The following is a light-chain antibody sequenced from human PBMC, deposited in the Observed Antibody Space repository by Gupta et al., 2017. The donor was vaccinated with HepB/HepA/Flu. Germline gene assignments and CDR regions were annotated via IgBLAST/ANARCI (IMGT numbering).Light chain of an antibody. CDR3: QQYDRYSRT. J-gene: IGKJ1*01. CDR2: KAS. Sequence: DIEMTQSPSTLSASVGDTVTITCRASQSISSSLAWYQQRPGRPPKLLMYKASSLESGVPLRFSGSGSGTEFTLTISSLQPDDFATYYCQQYDRYSRTFGQGTKVEMK. V-gene: IGKV1-5*03. CDR1: QSISSS.